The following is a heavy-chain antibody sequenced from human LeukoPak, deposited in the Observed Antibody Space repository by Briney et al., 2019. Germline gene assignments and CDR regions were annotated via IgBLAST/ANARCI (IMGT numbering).Heavy chain of an antibody. D-gene: IGHD3-10*01. V-gene: IGHV4-38-2*01. CDR3: ARLSVYHYSGSYLIRGWFDP. Sequence: SETLSLTCAVSGYSISSGYYWGWIRQPPGKGLEWIGSIYHSGSTYYNPSLKRRVTISVDTSKNQFSLKLSSVTAADTAVYYCARLSVYHYSGSYLIRGWFDPWGQGTLVTVSS. J-gene: IGHJ5*02. CDR2: IYHSGST. CDR1: GYSISSGYY.